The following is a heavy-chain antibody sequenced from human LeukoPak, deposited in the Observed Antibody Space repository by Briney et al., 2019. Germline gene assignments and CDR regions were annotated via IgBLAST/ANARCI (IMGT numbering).Heavy chain of an antibody. J-gene: IGHJ2*01. Sequence: GGFLRLSCAASGFTFSSYGMSWVRQAPGKGLEWVSAISGSGGSTYYADSVKGRFTISRDNSKNTLYLQMNSLRAEDTAVYYCAKPMAHDPNWYFDLWGRGTLVTVSS. CDR2: ISGSGGST. D-gene: IGHD5-24*01. CDR3: AKPMAHDPNWYFDL. V-gene: IGHV3-23*01. CDR1: GFTFSSYG.